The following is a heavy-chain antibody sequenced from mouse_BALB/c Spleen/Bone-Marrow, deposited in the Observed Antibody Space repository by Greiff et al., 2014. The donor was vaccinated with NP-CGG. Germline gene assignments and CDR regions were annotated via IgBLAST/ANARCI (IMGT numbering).Heavy chain of an antibody. J-gene: IGHJ4*01. V-gene: IGHV5-6-5*01. Sequence: EVKLVESGGGLVKPGGSLKLSCAASGFTFSSYAMSWVRQTPEKRLEWVASISSGGSTYYPDSVKSRFTISRDNARNILYLQMSSLRSEDTAMYYCAREEYGQKVYAMDYWGQGTSVTVSS. CDR3: AREEYGQKVYAMDY. D-gene: IGHD2-10*02. CDR1: GFTFSSYA. CDR2: ISSGGST.